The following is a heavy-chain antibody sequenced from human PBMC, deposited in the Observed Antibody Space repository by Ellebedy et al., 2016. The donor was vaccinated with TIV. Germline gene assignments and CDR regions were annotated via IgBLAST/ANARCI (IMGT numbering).Heavy chain of an antibody. CDR3: NWHHFDY. CDR2: INSDGSST. V-gene: IGHV3-74*01. CDR1: GSTFNTYW. Sequence: GESLKISXAASGSTFNTYWMHWVRQAPGKGLVWVSRINSDGSSTDYADSVKGRFTISRDNAKNTLYLQMNSLRVEDTAVYYCNWHHFDYWGQGALVTVSS. D-gene: IGHD1-1*01. J-gene: IGHJ4*02.